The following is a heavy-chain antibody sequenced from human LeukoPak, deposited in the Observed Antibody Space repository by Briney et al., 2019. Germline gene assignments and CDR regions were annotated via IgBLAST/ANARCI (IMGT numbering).Heavy chain of an antibody. CDR1: GGSFSGYY. CDR3: ARGREDSSGYYYLDY. J-gene: IGHJ4*02. V-gene: IGHV4-34*01. CDR2: INHSGST. Sequence: SSETLSLTCAVYGGSFSGYYWSWIRQPPGKGLEWIGEINHSGSTNYNPSLKGRVTISVDTSKNQFSLKLSSVTAADTAVYYCARGREDSSGYYYLDYWGQGTLVTVSS. D-gene: IGHD3-22*01.